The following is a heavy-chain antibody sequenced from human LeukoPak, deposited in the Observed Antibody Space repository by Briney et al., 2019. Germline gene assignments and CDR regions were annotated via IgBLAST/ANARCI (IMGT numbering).Heavy chain of an antibody. V-gene: IGHV3-33*03. J-gene: IGHJ4*02. CDR1: GFTFRNHG. D-gene: IGHD2/OR15-2a*01. Sequence: GGSLRLSCGASGFTFRNHGMHWVRQALGKGLEWVAVIWYDGSNEYYADSVKGRFTISRDNSKNTLYLQMNSLRAEDTAVYYCVSFYETYWGRGTLVTVSS. CDR3: VSFYETY. CDR2: IWYDGSNE.